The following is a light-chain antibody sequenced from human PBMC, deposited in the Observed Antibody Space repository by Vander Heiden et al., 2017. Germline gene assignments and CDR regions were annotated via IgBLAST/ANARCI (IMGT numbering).Light chain of an antibody. CDR3: QQSDSTLIT. J-gene: IGKJ5*01. CDR2: AAS. Sequence: DIQMTQSPSFLSASVGDRVTITCRASQSISSYLNWYQQKPGKAPKLLIYAASSLQSGVPSRFSGSGSGTDFTLTISRLQPEDFATYYCQQSDSTLITFGQGTRLEIK. V-gene: IGKV1-39*01. CDR1: QSISSY.